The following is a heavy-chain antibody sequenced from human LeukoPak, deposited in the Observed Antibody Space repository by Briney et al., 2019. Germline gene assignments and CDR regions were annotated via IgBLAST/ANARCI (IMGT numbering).Heavy chain of an antibody. Sequence: SETLSLTCTVSGGSISSYYWSWIRQPPGKGLEWIGYIYYSGSTNYNPSLKSRVTVSVDTSKNQFSLKLSSVTATDTAVYYCARLRYYYDSSAYSLDYWGQGTLVTVSS. J-gene: IGHJ4*02. V-gene: IGHV4-59*08. CDR3: ARLRYYYDSSAYSLDY. CDR2: IYYSGST. D-gene: IGHD3-22*01. CDR1: GGSISSYY.